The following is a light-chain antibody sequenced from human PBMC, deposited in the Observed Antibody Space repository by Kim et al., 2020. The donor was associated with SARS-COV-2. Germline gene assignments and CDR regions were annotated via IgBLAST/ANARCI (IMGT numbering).Light chain of an antibody. J-gene: IGLJ3*02. Sequence: RQRVTISCSGSSSNIGNNAVNWYQQLPGKAPKLLIYYDDLLPSGVSDRFSGSKSGTSASPAISGLQSEDEADYYCAAWDDSLNGPVFGGGTQLTVL. V-gene: IGLV1-36*01. CDR2: YDD. CDR3: AAWDDSLNGPV. CDR1: SSNIGNNA.